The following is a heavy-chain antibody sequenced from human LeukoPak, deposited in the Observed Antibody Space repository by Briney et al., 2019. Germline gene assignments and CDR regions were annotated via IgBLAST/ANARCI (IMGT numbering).Heavy chain of an antibody. Sequence: ASVKVSCKASGYTFTTYGITWVRHAPGQGLEWMGWIIGYNGNTHYAQKLQGRVTMTTDTSTRTAYMELRSLRSDDTAVYYCARRVDTPMAGMGLGFLLTTNYGMDVWGQGTTVTVSS. V-gene: IGHV1-18*01. CDR3: ARRVDTPMAGMGLGFLLTTNYGMDV. CDR1: GYTFTTYG. D-gene: IGHD5-18*01. CDR2: IIGYNGNT. J-gene: IGHJ6*02.